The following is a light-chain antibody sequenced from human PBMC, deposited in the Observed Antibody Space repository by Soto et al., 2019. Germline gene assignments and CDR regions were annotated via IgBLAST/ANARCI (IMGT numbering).Light chain of an antibody. CDR2: DNE. CDR3: QSYDSSLSGGV. CDR1: SSNIGAGYG. Sequence: QSVLTQPPSVSGAPGQRVTISCTGSSSNIGAGYGVHWYQHLPGTAPKLLIFDNENRPSGVPDRFSGSKSDTSASLTVTGLQAEDEADYYCQSYDSSLSGGVFGGGTKVTVL. J-gene: IGLJ3*02. V-gene: IGLV1-40*01.